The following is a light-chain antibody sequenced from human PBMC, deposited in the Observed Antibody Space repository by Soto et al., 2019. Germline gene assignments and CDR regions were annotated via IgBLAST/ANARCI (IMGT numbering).Light chain of an antibody. J-gene: IGKJ5*01. Sequence: EVVLTQSPGTLSLSPGERATLSCRASQSVTNNYLAWFQQKPGQAPRLLMYGASSRATGIPDRFSGSGSGTDFTLTISSLQPEDFATYYCQQSYSTPTLTFGQGTRLEIK. V-gene: IGKV3-20*01. CDR1: QSVTNNY. CDR3: QQSYSTPTLT. CDR2: GAS.